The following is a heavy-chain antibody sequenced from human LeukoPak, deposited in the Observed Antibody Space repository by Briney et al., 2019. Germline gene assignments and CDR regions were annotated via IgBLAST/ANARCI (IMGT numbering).Heavy chain of an antibody. D-gene: IGHD2/OR15-2a*01. J-gene: IGHJ4*02. CDR1: GGSFSPYY. Sequence: PSETLSLTCAVYGGSFSPYYWSWIRQSPDKGLEWIGEIYHSGSTNYNPSLKSRVTISVDKSKNQFSLKLSSVTAADTAVYYCARVPYLSDFDYWGQGTLVTVSS. CDR2: IYHSGST. V-gene: IGHV4-34*01. CDR3: ARVPYLSDFDY.